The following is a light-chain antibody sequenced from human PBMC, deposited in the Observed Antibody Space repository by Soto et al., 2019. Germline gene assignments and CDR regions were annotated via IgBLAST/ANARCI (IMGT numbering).Light chain of an antibody. CDR1: SGDVGGYNY. CDR2: EVS. CDR3: SSYTSSSTRV. J-gene: IGLJ1*01. Sequence: QSALTQPASVSVSPGQSITISCTGTSGDVGGYNYVSWYQQHPGKSPKLMIYEVSNRLSGISNRFSGSKSGNTASLTISGLQAEDEADYYCSSYTSSSTRVFGTATKVTVL. V-gene: IGLV2-14*01.